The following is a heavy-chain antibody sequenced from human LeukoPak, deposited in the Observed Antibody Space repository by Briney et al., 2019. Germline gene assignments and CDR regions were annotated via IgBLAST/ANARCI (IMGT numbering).Heavy chain of an antibody. CDR3: ARESAPQYYYDSSGYYLSYYYYGMDA. CDR1: GGSISSGGYY. D-gene: IGHD3-22*01. Sequence: SSETLSLTCTVSGGSISSGGYYWSWIRQHPGKGLEWIGYIYYSGSTYYNPSLKSRVTISVDTSKNQFSLKLSSVTAADTAVYYCARESAPQYYYDSSGYYLSYYYYGMDAWGQGTTVTVSS. J-gene: IGHJ6*02. CDR2: IYYSGST. V-gene: IGHV4-31*03.